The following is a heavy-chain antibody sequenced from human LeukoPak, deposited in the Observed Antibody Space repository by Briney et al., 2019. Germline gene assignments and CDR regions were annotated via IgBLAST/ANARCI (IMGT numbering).Heavy chain of an antibody. J-gene: IGHJ6*03. CDR1: GGSISSGSYY. V-gene: IGHV4-61*02. CDR3: AHSSSSPDRYYYYYYYMDV. CDR2: IYTSGST. Sequence: SETLSLTCTVSGGSISSGSYYWSWIRQPAGKGLEWIRRIYTSGSTNYNPSLKSRVTISVDTSKNQFSLKLSSVTAADTAVYYCAHSSSSPDRYYYYYYYMDVWGKGTTVTVSS. D-gene: IGHD6-6*01.